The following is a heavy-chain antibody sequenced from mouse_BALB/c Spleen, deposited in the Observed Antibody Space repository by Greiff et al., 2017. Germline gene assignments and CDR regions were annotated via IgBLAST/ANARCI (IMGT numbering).Heavy chain of an antibody. D-gene: IGHD2-3*01. Sequence: EVQGVESGGGLVQPGGSRKLSCAASGFTFSSFGMHWVRQAPEKGLEWVAYISSGSSTNYYADTVKGRFTISRDNPKNTLFLQMTSLRSEDTAMYYCAREGWLLLLDYWGQGTTLTVSS. CDR2: ISSGSSTN. V-gene: IGHV5-17*02. CDR1: GFTFSSFG. J-gene: IGHJ2*01. CDR3: AREGWLLLLDY.